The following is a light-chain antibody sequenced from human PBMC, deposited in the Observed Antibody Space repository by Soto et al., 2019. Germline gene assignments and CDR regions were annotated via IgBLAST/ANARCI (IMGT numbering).Light chain of an antibody. V-gene: IGKV3-20*01. CDR1: QSFSSTF. J-gene: IGKJ1*01. CDR2: GAS. Sequence: EILLTQSPGSLSLSPGDRATLSCRASQSFSSTFFAWYQQKPGQAPRLLIYGASSRATGIPDRFSGSGSGTDFPLPISRLEPEDFAVYYCQQYASSVTFGQGTKVEIK. CDR3: QQYASSVT.